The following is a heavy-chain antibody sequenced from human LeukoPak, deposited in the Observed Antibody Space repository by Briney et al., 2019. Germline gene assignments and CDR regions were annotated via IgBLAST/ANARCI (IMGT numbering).Heavy chain of an antibody. V-gene: IGHV3-11*03. Sequence: TGGSLRLSCAASGFTFSDCYMSCFRQAPGKGLEWLSYIGGSGADTNYADSVKGRFTTSRDNAKSSLYLQMNSLRAEDTAVYYCATPGQWPVYFDYWGPGTLVTVSS. D-gene: IGHD6-19*01. CDR2: IGGSGADT. CDR3: ATPGQWPVYFDY. J-gene: IGHJ4*02. CDR1: GFTFSDCY.